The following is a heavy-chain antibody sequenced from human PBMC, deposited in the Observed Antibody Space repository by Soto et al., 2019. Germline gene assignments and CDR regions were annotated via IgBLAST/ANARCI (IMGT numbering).Heavy chain of an antibody. J-gene: IGHJ6*02. CDR2: INPNSGGT. Sequence: ASVKLSCKASGYTFTGYYMHWVRQAPGQGLEWMGWINPNSGGTNYAQKFQGRVTMTRDTSISTAYMELSRLRSDDTAVYYCARDAGIAAAGTSYYGMDVWGQGTTVTVSS. CDR1: GYTFTGYY. V-gene: IGHV1-2*02. D-gene: IGHD6-13*01. CDR3: ARDAGIAAAGTSYYGMDV.